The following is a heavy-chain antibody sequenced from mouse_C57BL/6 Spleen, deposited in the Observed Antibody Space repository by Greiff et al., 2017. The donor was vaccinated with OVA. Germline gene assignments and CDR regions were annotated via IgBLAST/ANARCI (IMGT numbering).Heavy chain of an antibody. CDR3: ARMRDYDLDYFDY. D-gene: IGHD2-4*01. Sequence: VQLQQSGPELVKPGASVKIPCKASGYTFTDYNMDWVKQSHGKSLEWIGDINPNNGGTIYNQKFKGKATLTGDKSSSTAYMELRSLTSEDTAVYYCARMRDYDLDYFDYWGQGTTLTVSS. CDR1: GYTFTDYN. V-gene: IGHV1-18*01. J-gene: IGHJ2*01. CDR2: INPNNGGT.